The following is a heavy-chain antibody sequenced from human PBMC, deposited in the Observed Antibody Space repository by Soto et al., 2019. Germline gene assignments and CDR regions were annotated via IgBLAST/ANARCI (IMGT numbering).Heavy chain of an antibody. Sequence: GGSLRLSCAASGFTFSSYAMHWVRQAPGKGLEWVAVISYDGSNKYYADSVKGRFTISRDNSKNTLYLQMNSLGAEDTAVYYCARGGDYDILTGPDSYGMDVWGQGTTVTVSS. D-gene: IGHD3-9*01. J-gene: IGHJ6*02. CDR1: GFTFSSYA. CDR3: ARGGDYDILTGPDSYGMDV. V-gene: IGHV3-30-3*01. CDR2: ISYDGSNK.